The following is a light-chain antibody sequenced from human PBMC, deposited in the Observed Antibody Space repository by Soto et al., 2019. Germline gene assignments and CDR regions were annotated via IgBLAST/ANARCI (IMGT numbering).Light chain of an antibody. J-gene: IGKJ1*01. CDR1: QSVNTN. V-gene: IGKV3-15*01. Sequence: EILVTQSPATLSVSPGERATLSCRASQSVNTNFAWYQQKPGQAPRLLIYGASTRATGIPARFSGSGSGTEFTLTISSLQAEDVAVYYCQQYNNWPPGTFGQGTKVDIK. CDR3: QQYNNWPPGT. CDR2: GAS.